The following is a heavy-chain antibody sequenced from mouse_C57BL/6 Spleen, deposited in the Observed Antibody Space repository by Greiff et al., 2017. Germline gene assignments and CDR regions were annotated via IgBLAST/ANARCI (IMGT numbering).Heavy chain of an antibody. CDR2: IHPSDSDT. J-gene: IGHJ4*01. D-gene: IGHD2-1*01. CDR3: AIGGNYERYAMDY. CDR1: GYTFTSYW. V-gene: IGHV1-74*01. Sequence: VQLQQPGAELVMPGASVKLSCKASGYTFTSYWMHWVKQRPGQGLEWIGRIHPSDSDTNYNQKFKGKATLTVDKSSSTAYMQLSSLTSEDSAVYYCAIGGNYERYAMDYWGQGTSVTVSS.